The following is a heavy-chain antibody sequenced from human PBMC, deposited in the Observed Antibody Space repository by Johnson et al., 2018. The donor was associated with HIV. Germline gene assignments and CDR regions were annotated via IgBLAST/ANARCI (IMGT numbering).Heavy chain of an antibody. Sequence: VQLVESGGGVVQPGGSLRLSCVASGFNLSNYGIHWVRQSPGKGLEWVSVIYRDGNTNYADSVKGRFTISRDNSKNTLYLQMNSLRADDTAVYYCARLYDSSGYGAFDIWGQGTMVTVSS. J-gene: IGHJ3*02. CDR3: ARLYDSSGYGAFDI. CDR2: IYRDGNT. CDR1: GFNLSNYG. D-gene: IGHD3-22*01. V-gene: IGHV3-NL1*01.